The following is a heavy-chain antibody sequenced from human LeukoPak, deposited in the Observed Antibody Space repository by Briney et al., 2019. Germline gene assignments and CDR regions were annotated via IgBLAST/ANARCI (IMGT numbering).Heavy chain of an antibody. CDR3: ARVGYSYVINDWSRTGLGAYPTKYYYHMDV. CDR1: GGTFSDYY. Sequence: SETLSLTCAVYGGTFSDYYWSWIRQPPGKGLEWIGEINPSGSTNYSPSLKSRVTISVDTSKNQFSLKLSSVAAADTAVYFCARVGYSYVINDWSRTGLGAYPTKYYYHMDVWDKGTTVTVSS. J-gene: IGHJ6*03. V-gene: IGHV4-34*01. D-gene: IGHD5-18*01. CDR2: INPSGST.